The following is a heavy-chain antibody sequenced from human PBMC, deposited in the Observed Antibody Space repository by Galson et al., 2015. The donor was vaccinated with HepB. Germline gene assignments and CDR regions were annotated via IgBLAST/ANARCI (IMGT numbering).Heavy chain of an antibody. CDR3: AKAKSSYCGGDCLPDDY. V-gene: IGHV3-9*01. CDR2: ISWNSGSI. D-gene: IGHD2-21*01. J-gene: IGHJ4*02. Sequence: SLRLSCAASGFTFDDYAMHWVRQAPGKGLEWVSGISWNSGSIGYADSVKGRFTISRDNAKNSLYLQMNSLRAEDTALYYCAKAKSSYCGGDCLPDDYWGQGTLVTVSS. CDR1: GFTFDDYA.